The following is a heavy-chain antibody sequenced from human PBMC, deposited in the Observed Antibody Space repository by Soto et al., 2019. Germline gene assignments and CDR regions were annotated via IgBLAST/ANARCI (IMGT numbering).Heavy chain of an antibody. D-gene: IGHD3-16*01. CDR3: ARASDFGEYRWFDR. Sequence: SETLSLTCAVYGDCFSGYLCTWIRQSPGKGLEWIGEITHSGRTIYNPYLTSRVTMSVDTSRNQLSLKLSSVTAADTAVYYCARASDFGEYRWFDRWGQGTLVTVSS. CDR1: GDCFSGYL. CDR2: ITHSGRT. J-gene: IGHJ5*02. V-gene: IGHV4-34*01.